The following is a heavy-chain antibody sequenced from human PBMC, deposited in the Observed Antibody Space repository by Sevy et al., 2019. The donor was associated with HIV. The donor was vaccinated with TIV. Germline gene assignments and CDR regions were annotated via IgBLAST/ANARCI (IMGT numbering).Heavy chain of an antibody. CDR1: GSTLSQMA. CDR3: ATTKDYYESSGEPFDY. J-gene: IGHJ4*02. Sequence: ASVKVSCKVSGSTLSQMAMHWVRQAPGKGLEWMATFDPEDAETIYTQKLQGRVTMTEDTSRETAYMELSNLRSEDTAVYYCATTKDYYESSGEPFDYWGQGTLVTVSS. CDR2: FDPEDAET. D-gene: IGHD3-22*01. V-gene: IGHV1-24*01.